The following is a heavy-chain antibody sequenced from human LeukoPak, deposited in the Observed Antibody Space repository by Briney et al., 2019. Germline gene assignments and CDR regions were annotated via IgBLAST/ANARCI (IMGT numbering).Heavy chain of an antibody. CDR2: IYAGGTT. D-gene: IGHD3-16*01. CDR1: GYTLTELS. Sequence: GASVKVSCKVSGYTLTELSMHWVRLAPGKGLEWVSVIYAGGTTFYADSVKGRFTISRDNSKNTLYLQMNSLRADDTAVYYCAREVRGDYFDFWGQGTLVTVSS. CDR3: AREVRGDYFDF. V-gene: IGHV3-53*01. J-gene: IGHJ4*02.